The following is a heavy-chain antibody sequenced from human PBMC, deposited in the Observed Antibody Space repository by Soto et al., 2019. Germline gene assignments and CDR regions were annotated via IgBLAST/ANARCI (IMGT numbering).Heavy chain of an antibody. CDR2: ISYDGSNK. D-gene: IGHD3-22*01. CDR1: GFTFSSYG. Sequence: QVQLVESGGGVVQPGRSLRLSCAASGFTFSSYGMHWVRQAPGKGLEWVAVISYDGSNKYYADSVKGRFTISRDNSKNTLYLQMNSLRAEDTAVYYCAKGSYYYDSSGYYRFWGRGTLVTVSS. J-gene: IGHJ4*02. V-gene: IGHV3-30*18. CDR3: AKGSYYYDSSGYYRF.